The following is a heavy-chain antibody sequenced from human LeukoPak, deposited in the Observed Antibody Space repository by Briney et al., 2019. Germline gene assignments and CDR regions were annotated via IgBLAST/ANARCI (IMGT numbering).Heavy chain of an antibody. CDR1: GFTFSSYV. CDR3: ARDTHYYGSGSPAFDL. J-gene: IGHJ3*01. CDR2: ISYDGSNE. Sequence: GGSLRLSCAASGFTFSSYVMHWVRQAPGQGLEWVAIISYDGSNEYYADSVKGRFTISRDNAKNSLYLQLNSLRAEDTALYYCARDTHYYGSGSPAFDLWGRGTMVTVSS. V-gene: IGHV3-30*04. D-gene: IGHD3-10*01.